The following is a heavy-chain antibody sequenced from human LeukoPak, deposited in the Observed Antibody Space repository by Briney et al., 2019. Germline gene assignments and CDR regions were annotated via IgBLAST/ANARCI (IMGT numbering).Heavy chain of an antibody. CDR2: IIGTSSYT. V-gene: IGHV3-23*01. CDR1: GFTFSNYV. Sequence: GGSLRLSCVASGFTFSNYVMYWVRQVPGKGLEGVLGIIGTSSYTYSADFVKGRFTISRDNSMNTLWLQMNSLRVEDTAVYYCAKGSNFYASGSHFDVWGQGTLVTVSS. J-gene: IGHJ4*02. CDR3: AKGSNFYASGSHFDV. D-gene: IGHD3-10*01.